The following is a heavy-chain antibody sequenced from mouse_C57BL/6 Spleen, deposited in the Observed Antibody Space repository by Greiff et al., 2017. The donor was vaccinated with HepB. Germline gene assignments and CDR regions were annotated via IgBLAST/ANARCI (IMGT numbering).Heavy chain of an antibody. V-gene: IGHV3-1*01. CDR3: ARTAQATFYAMDY. Sequence: VQLKESGPGMVKPSQSLSLTCTVTGYSITSGYDWHWIRHFPGNKLEWMGYISYSGSTNYNPSLKSRISITHDTSKNHFFLKLNSVTTEDTATYYCARTAQATFYAMDYWGQGTSVTVSS. J-gene: IGHJ4*01. D-gene: IGHD3-2*02. CDR2: ISYSGST. CDR1: GYSITSGYD.